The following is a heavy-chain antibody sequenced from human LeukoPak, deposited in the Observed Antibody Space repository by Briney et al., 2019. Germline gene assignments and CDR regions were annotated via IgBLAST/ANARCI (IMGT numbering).Heavy chain of an antibody. Sequence: ASVKVSCKASGYTFTGYYMHWVRQAPGQGLEWMGWINPNSGGTNYAQKFQGRVTMTRDTSISTAYMELSRLRSDDTAMYYCARGLTYYDFLDPWGQGTLVTVSS. CDR3: ARGLTYYDFLDP. J-gene: IGHJ5*02. D-gene: IGHD3-3*01. CDR1: GYTFTGYY. V-gene: IGHV1-2*02. CDR2: INPNSGGT.